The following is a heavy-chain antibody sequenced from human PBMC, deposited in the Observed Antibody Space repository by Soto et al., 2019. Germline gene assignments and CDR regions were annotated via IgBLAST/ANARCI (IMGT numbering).Heavy chain of an antibody. D-gene: IGHD3-10*01. CDR2: VSAGGKST. Sequence: EVQLLESGGGLVQPGGSLRLSCAASGFTFSDYAMSWVRQAPGVGLEWVSVVSAGGKSTHYADSVRGRFTISRDNSKNTRYLQMNSLGAEDTGVYYCTKKITSNICFSMDVWGKGTTVTVSS. J-gene: IGHJ6*03. CDR3: TKKITSNICFSMDV. V-gene: IGHV3-23*01. CDR1: GFTFSDYA.